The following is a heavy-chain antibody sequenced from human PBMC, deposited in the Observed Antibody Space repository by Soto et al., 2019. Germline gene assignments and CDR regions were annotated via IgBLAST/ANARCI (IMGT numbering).Heavy chain of an antibody. Sequence: EVQLGESGGGWIQPGGSLRLSCAASGFSVRVDSMIWVRQAPGKGLEWVSLFYNTGFIHYADSVKGRFTISRDNSKNTLYLQMNSLRAEDTAVYFCARHDWLDPWGQGTRVTVSS. V-gene: IGHV3-53*01. CDR1: GFSVRVDS. CDR2: FYNTGFI. J-gene: IGHJ5*02. CDR3: ARHDWLDP.